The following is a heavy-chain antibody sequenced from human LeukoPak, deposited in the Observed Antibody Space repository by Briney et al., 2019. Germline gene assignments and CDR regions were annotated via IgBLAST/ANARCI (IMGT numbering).Heavy chain of an antibody. CDR3: ARHSNWNHIDY. Sequence: GESLKISCKGFGYAFSSHWIGWVRQKPGEGLEWMGITYPDDADTRYSPSFQGHVTISADKSISTAYMQWSSLMTSDNAIYYSARHSNWNHIDYWGQGTLVTVSS. V-gene: IGHV5-51*01. CDR2: TYPDDADT. J-gene: IGHJ4*02. CDR1: GYAFSSHW. D-gene: IGHD1-1*01.